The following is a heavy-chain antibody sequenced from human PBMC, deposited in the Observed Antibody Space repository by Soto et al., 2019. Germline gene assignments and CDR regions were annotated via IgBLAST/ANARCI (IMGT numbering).Heavy chain of an antibody. CDR1: GGSISSYY. CDR3: ARHNYGSGSTYFDY. D-gene: IGHD3-10*01. Sequence: QVQLQESGPGLVKPSETLSLTCTVSGGSISSYYWSWIRQPPGKGLEWIGYIYYSGSTNYNPSLKSRVTISVDTSKNHFSLKLNAMTAAYTAVYYCARHNYGSGSTYFDYWGQGTLVTVSS. CDR2: IYYSGST. J-gene: IGHJ4*02. V-gene: IGHV4-59*08.